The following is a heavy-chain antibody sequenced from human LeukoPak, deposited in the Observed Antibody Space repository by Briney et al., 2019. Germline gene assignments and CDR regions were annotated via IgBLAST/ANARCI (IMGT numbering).Heavy chain of an antibody. V-gene: IGHV4-4*07. D-gene: IGHD1-1*01. Sequence: PSETLSLTCTVSGGSISSYYWSWIRQPAGEGLEWIGHIYSTGSTNYNPSLKSRVTLSVDRSKNQFSLKLSSVTAADTAVYYCARGERRKKFFDYWGQGTLVTVSS. CDR1: GGSISSYY. CDR2: IYSTGST. CDR3: ARGERRKKFFDY. J-gene: IGHJ4*02.